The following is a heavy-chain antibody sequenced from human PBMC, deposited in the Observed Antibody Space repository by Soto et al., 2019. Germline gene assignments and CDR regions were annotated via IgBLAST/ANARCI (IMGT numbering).Heavy chain of an antibody. J-gene: IGHJ4*02. D-gene: IGHD6-13*01. CDR2: ISAYNGNT. Sequence: QVQLVQSGAEVKKPGASVKVSCKASGYTFTSYGISWVRQAPGQGLEWMGWISAYNGNTNYAQKLQRRDTMTTATATSTAYMERRSLRSGDTAVYYGACDGYSTNFASWGQGTLVTVSS. V-gene: IGHV1-18*01. CDR1: GYTFTSYG. CDR3: ACDGYSTNFAS.